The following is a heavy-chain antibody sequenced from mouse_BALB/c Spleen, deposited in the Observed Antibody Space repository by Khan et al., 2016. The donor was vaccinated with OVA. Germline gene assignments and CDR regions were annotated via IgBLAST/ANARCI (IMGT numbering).Heavy chain of an antibody. V-gene: IGHV14-1*02. CDR1: GFTIKDYY. CDR3: AKEDDSYYPFDY. J-gene: IGHJ2*01. CDR2: FDPENGNT. D-gene: IGHD2-3*01. Sequence: EVQLQESGAELVRPGASVKLSCKASGFTIKDYYMHWVRQRSEQGLVWIGWFDPENGNTIYDPKFQGQASITADTSSNPAYLQLISLTSEDTAVYYCAKEDDSYYPFDYWGQGTTLTVSA.